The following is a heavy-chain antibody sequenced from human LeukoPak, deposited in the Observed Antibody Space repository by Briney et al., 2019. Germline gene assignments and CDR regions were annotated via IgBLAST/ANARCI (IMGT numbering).Heavy chain of an antibody. V-gene: IGHV4-61*02. J-gene: IGHJ4*02. CDR3: ARHDMDIAGAGLDYFDY. CDR1: GDSISSGNYY. Sequence: PSETLSLTCTVSGDSISSGNYYWSWIRQPAGQGLEWIGRIYSSGSTYYNPSLKSRVAISIDTSKNQFSLKLSSVTAADTAVYYCARHDMDIAGAGLDYFDYWGQGTLVTVSS. CDR2: IYSSGST. D-gene: IGHD1-26*01.